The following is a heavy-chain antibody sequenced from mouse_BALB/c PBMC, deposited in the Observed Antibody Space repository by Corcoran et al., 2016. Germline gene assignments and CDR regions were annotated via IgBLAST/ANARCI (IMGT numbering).Heavy chain of an antibody. J-gene: IGHJ3*01. CDR2: INTYTGEP. CDR1: GYTFTNYG. Sequence: QIQLVQSGPELKKPGETVKISCKASGYTFTNYGINLVKQAPGKGLKWLGWINTYTGEPTYADDFKGRFAFSLETSASTAYLQINNLKNEDTATYFCSRDPALFAYWGQGTLVTVSA. CDR3: SRDPALFAY. V-gene: IGHV9-3-1*01.